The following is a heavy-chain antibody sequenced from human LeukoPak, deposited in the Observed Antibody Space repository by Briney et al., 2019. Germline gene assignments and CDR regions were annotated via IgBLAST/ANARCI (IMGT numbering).Heavy chain of an antibody. CDR3: ARHWTRDPYYDILPPGHWFDP. J-gene: IGHJ5*02. D-gene: IGHD3-9*01. CDR2: IYYSGST. V-gene: IGHV4-59*08. Sequence: SETLSLTCTVSGGSIGSYYWSWIRQPPGKGLEWIGYIYYSGSTNYNPSLKSRVTISVDTSKNQFSLELSSVTAADTAVYYCARHWTRDPYYDILPPGHWFDPWGQGTLVTVSS. CDR1: GGSIGSYY.